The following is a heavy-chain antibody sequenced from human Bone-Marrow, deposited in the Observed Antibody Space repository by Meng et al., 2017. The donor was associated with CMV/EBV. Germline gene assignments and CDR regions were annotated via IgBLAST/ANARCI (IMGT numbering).Heavy chain of an antibody. CDR2: IKQDGSEK. Sequence: GESLKISCAASGFTFSSYWMSWVRQAPGKGLEWVANIKQDGSEKYYVDSVKGRFTISRDNAKNSLYLQMNSLRAEDTAVYYCARLYDFWSGYSPSYYFDYWGQGTLVTGSS. D-gene: IGHD3-3*01. CDR1: GFTFSSYW. J-gene: IGHJ4*02. CDR3: ARLYDFWSGYSPSYYFDY. V-gene: IGHV3-7*01.